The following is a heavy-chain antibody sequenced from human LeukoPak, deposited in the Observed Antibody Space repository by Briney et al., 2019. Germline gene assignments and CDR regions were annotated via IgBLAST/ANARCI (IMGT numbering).Heavy chain of an antibody. CDR3: ARVRGTGWYYFDH. J-gene: IGHJ4*02. D-gene: IGHD2-15*01. Sequence: ASVKVSCKASGYSFTGYYMHWVRQAPGQGLEWMGWINPNSGGTNYAQNFQGRVTMTRDTSISTAYMELSSLRSDDTAVYYCARVRGTGWYYFDHWDQGTLVTVSS. V-gene: IGHV1-2*02. CDR1: GYSFTGYY. CDR2: INPNSGGT.